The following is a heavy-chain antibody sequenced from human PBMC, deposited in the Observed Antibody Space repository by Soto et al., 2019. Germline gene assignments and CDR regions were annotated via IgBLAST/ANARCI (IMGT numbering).Heavy chain of an antibody. CDR2: IYYSGST. CDR3: ARLNAGTTYYYYGMDV. Sequence: QLQLHESGPGLVKPSETLSLTCTVSGASISSSSYYWGWIRQPPGKGLEWIGSIYYSGSTYYNPSLKSRVTISVDTSTTQFSLKLSSVTAADTALYYCARLNAGTTYYYYGMDVWGQGNTVTVSS. CDR1: GASISSSSYY. J-gene: IGHJ6*02. V-gene: IGHV4-39*01. D-gene: IGHD1-7*01.